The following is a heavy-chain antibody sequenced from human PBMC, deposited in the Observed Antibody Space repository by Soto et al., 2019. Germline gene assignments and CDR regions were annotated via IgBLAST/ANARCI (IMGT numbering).Heavy chain of an antibody. CDR2: ISGSGGNT. V-gene: IGHV3-23*01. J-gene: IGHJ4*02. CDR3: AKSITARPFDY. Sequence: PGGSLRLSCTASGFTFISYAMSWVRQAPGKGLEWVSAISGSGGNTYYADSVKGRFTISRDNSKNTLYLQMNSLRAEDTAVYYCAKSITARPFDYWGQGALVTVSS. D-gene: IGHD6-6*01. CDR1: GFTFISYA.